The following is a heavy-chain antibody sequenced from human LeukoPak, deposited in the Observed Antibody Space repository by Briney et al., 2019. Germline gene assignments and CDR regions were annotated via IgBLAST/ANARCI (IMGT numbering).Heavy chain of an antibody. V-gene: IGHV3-23*01. CDR1: GFTFSSYA. Sequence: PGGSLRLSCAVSGFTFSSYAMSWVRQAPGKGLEWVSTIRSSGSSTYYADSVKGRFTISRDNSKNTLYLQMNSLRAEDTAVYYCAKDRRGASGWDYFDYWGQGTLVSVSS. D-gene: IGHD6-19*01. J-gene: IGHJ4*02. CDR3: AKDRRGASGWDYFDY. CDR2: IRSSGSST.